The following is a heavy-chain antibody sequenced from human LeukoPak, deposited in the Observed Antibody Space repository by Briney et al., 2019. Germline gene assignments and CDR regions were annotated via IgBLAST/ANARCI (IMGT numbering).Heavy chain of an antibody. CDR2: INPGDSDT. J-gene: IGHJ5*02. D-gene: IGHD3-10*01. CDR3: ARQPGAGWFDP. V-gene: IGHV5-51*01. Sequence: KAGESLQISCQASGYSFTSSWIGWARQLPGKGLEWMAIINPGDSDTRYSPSFQGQVTISADKSISTVYLQWGSLKASDTAMYYCARQPGAGWFDPWGQGTLVTVSS. CDR1: GYSFTSSW.